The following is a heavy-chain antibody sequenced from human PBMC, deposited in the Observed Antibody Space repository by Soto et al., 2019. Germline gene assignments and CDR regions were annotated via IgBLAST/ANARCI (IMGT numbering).Heavy chain of an antibody. Sequence: PSETLSLTCTVSGGSISSYYWSWIRQPPGKGLEWIGYIYYSGSTNYNPSLKSRVTISVDTSKNQFSLKLSSVTAADTAVYYCARDRGGKLIWFGELYSENYYYYGMDVWGQGTTVT. CDR3: ARDRGGKLIWFGELYSENYYYYGMDV. V-gene: IGHV4-59*01. CDR2: IYYSGST. J-gene: IGHJ6*02. CDR1: GGSISSYY. D-gene: IGHD3-10*01.